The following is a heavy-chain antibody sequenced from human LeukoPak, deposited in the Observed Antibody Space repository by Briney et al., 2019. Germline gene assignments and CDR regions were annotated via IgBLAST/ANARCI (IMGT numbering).Heavy chain of an antibody. J-gene: IGHJ4*02. CDR1: GGSISSSRYY. Sequence: KPSETLSLTCTVSGGSISSSRYYWAWIRQSPGKGLEWIGSLYYSGSTYYNPSLKSRVTISVDTSKNQFSLKLSSVTAADTAVYYCARDPWYSSSPYYFDYWGQGTLVTVSS. CDR3: ARDPWYSSSPYYFDY. V-gene: IGHV4-39*07. CDR2: LYYSGST. D-gene: IGHD6-13*01.